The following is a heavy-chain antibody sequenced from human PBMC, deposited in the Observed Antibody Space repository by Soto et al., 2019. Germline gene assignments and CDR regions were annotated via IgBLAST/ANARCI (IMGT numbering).Heavy chain of an antibody. CDR1: GGSISSYY. Sequence: SETLSLTCTVSGGSISSYYWSWIRQPPGKGLEWIGYIYFRGTTNHNPSLKSRVTMSADTSKNQFSLKLNSVTAADTAVYYCARMNYYDTSGYPFDYWGQGMMVTVSS. CDR3: ARMNYYDTSGYPFDY. CDR2: IYFRGTT. D-gene: IGHD3-22*01. J-gene: IGHJ4*02. V-gene: IGHV4-59*01.